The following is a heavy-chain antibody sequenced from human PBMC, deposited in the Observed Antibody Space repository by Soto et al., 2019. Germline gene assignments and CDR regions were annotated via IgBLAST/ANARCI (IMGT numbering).Heavy chain of an antibody. D-gene: IGHD3-22*01. CDR2: ISGSGGST. J-gene: IGHJ6*02. CDR3: ATRDYDSSGYYYLYYYYGMDV. Sequence: GGSLRLSCGASGFTFSSYAISWGRQAPGKGLEWVSAISGSGGSTYYADSVKGRFTISRDNSKNTLYLQMNSLRAEDTAVYYCATRDYDSSGYYYLYYYYGMDVWGQGTTVTVSS. V-gene: IGHV3-23*01. CDR1: GFTFSSYA.